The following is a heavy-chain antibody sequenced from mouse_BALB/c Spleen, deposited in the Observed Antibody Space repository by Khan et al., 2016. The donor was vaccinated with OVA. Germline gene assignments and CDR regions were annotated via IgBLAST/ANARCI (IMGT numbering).Heavy chain of an antibody. CDR2: ISYSGVT. CDR3: ARGNSYGYYFDY. J-gene: IGHJ2*01. D-gene: IGHD1-1*01. V-gene: IGHV3-2*02. CDR1: GYSITSGYV. Sequence: QLEESGPGLVKPSQSLSLTCTVTGYSITSGYVWNWIRQFPGNKLEWMGYISYSGVTSYTPSLKSRISITRDTSKNQFFLQLTSVTTEDTATYYGARGNSYGYYFDYWGKGTTLTVSS.